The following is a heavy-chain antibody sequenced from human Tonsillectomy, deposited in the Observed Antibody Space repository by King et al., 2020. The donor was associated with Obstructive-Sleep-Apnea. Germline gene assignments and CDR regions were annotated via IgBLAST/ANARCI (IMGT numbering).Heavy chain of an antibody. V-gene: IGHV4-59*01. D-gene: IGHD3-10*01. CDR1: GGSISPYF. CDR2: VYYNGST. CDR3: ARDWYRLLRGVLTLRWFDP. J-gene: IGHJ5*02. Sequence: VQLQESGPGLVKPSETLSLSCSVSGGSISPYFWSWIRPPPGKGLEWIGSVYYNGSTDYNPSLQSRVAISVDTSKNLFSLNLNSVTAADTAVYYCARDWYRLLRGVLTLRWFDPWGQGTLVTVSS.